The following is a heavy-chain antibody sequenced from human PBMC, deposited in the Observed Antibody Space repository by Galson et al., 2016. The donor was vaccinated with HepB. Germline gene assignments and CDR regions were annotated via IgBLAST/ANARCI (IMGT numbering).Heavy chain of an antibody. V-gene: IGHV3-33*05. D-gene: IGHD3-3*01. Sequence: PRLSCAASGFTFNTFGIHWVRQAPGKGLEWVALISFDGSSKYYVDSVKGRFTISRDNAKNSLYLQMTSLRAEDTAVYYCARAGVGPIGVWGQGTLVTVSS. CDR1: GFTFNTFG. CDR2: ISFDGSSK. CDR3: ARAGVGPIGV. J-gene: IGHJ4*02.